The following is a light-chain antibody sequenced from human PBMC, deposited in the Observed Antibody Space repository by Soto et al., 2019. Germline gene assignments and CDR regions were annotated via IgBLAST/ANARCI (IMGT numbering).Light chain of an antibody. CDR3: QQRSNWPPWT. CDR1: QSVSSY. CDR2: DAS. Sequence: EIVLTQSPTTLSLSPGESATFSCRASQSVSSYLAWYQQKPGQAPRLLIYDASNRATGIPARFSGSGSGTDFTLTISSLEPEDFAVYYCQQRSNWPPWTFGQGTKVDIK. J-gene: IGKJ1*01. V-gene: IGKV3-11*01.